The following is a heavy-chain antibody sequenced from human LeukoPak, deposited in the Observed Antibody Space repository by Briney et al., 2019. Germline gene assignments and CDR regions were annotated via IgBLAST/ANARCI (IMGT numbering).Heavy chain of an antibody. V-gene: IGHV1-69*04. D-gene: IGHD5-12*01. Sequence: SVKVSCKASGGTFSSYAISWVRQAPGQGLEWMGRIIPILGIANYAQKFQGRVTITADKSTSTAYMELSSLRSEDTAVYYCARDRYSGYDLDYWGQEPWSPSPQ. CDR2: IIPILGIA. CDR1: GGTFSSYA. CDR3: ARDRYSGYDLDY. J-gene: IGHJ4*01.